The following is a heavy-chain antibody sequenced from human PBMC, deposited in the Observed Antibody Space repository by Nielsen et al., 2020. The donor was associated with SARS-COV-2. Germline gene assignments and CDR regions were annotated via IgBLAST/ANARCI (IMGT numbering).Heavy chain of an antibody. V-gene: IGHV3-30*18. CDR1: GFTFNNYG. CDR2: ISYEGSKK. CDR3: AKRRAVFMLTFGGEGAMDV. Sequence: GESLKISCAASGFTFNNYGFYWVRRAPGKGLEWVASISYEGSKKYYADSLAGRLTVSRDTAKNTVYLQMNSLSVEDTGVYHCAKRRAVFMLTFGGEGAMDVWGQGTTVSVSS. D-gene: IGHD3-16*01. J-gene: IGHJ6*02.